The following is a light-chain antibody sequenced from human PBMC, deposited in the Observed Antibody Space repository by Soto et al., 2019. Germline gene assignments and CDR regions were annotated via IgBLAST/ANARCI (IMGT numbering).Light chain of an antibody. CDR3: QQYNSYSLT. Sequence: IQLTQSPSSLSASVGDRVTITCRASQSISSWLAWYQQKPGKAPKLLIYKASSLESGVPSRFSGSGSGTEFTLTISSLQTDDFATYYCQQYNSYSLTFGQGTKVDIK. CDR1: QSISSW. CDR2: KAS. V-gene: IGKV1-5*03. J-gene: IGKJ1*01.